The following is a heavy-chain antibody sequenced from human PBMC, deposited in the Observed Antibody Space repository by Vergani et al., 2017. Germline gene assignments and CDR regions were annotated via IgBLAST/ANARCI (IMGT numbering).Heavy chain of an antibody. V-gene: IGHV3-21*01. CDR2: ISSSSSYI. CDR1: GFTFSSYS. D-gene: IGHD2-15*01. CDR3: ARVYTIMGGGCDM. Sequence: EVQLVESGGGLVQPGRSLRLSCAASGFTFSSYSMNWARQAPGKGLEWVSSISSSSSYIYYADSVKGRFTISRDNAKNSLYLQMNSLRAEETAVYYCARVYTIMGGGCDMWGEGRMVAVSS. J-gene: IGHJ3*02.